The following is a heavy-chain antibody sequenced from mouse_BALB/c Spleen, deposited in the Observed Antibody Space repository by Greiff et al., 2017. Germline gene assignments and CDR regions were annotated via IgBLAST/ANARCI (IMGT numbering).Heavy chain of an antibody. CDR2: IFPGSGNT. D-gene: IGHD2-14*01. J-gene: IGHJ2*01. CDR3: ARNRYDNFDY. Sequence: VQLQQSGPELVKPGASVKISCKASGYSFTSYYIHWVKQRPGQGLEWIGWIFPGSGNTKYNEKFKGKATLTADTSSSTAYMQLSSLTSEDSAVYFCARNRYDNFDYWGQGTTLTVSS. V-gene: IGHV1-66*01. CDR1: GYSFTSYY.